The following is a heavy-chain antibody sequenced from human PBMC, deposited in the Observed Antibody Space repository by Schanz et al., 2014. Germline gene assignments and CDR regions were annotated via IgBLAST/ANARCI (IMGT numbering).Heavy chain of an antibody. J-gene: IGHJ4*02. Sequence: QVQLVQSGAEVKKPGASVKVSCKASGYTFSDYYIHWVRQAPGQGLEWMGWINPNTGGTNFAQKWQGGGTVTRDTNISTVYKELRSLRSDDTAVYYCARGGDSSGWYDREIADFDFWGQGTLVTVSS. CDR1: GYTFSDYY. D-gene: IGHD6-19*01. CDR3: ARGGDSSGWYDREIADFDF. V-gene: IGHV1-2*02. CDR2: INPNTGGT.